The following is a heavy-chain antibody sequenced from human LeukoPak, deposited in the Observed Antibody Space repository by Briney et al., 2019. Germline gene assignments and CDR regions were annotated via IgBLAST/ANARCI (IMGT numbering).Heavy chain of an antibody. Sequence: GGSLRLSCAASGFRFSDHLMHWVRQTPNEGLVWVARINGDGHDTSYADSSGRFTISRDNTKNTLYLQMNSLRVEDTAVYFCARNWWGIDHWGPGTQVTVSS. CDR1: GFRFSDHL. CDR3: ARNWWGIDH. D-gene: IGHD2-15*01. J-gene: IGHJ4*02. CDR2: INGDGHDT. V-gene: IGHV3-74*01.